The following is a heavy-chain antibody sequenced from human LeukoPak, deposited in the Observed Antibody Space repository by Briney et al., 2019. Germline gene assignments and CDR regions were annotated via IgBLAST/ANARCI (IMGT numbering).Heavy chain of an antibody. CDR2: ISSNSSTI. Sequence: GGSLRLSCAASGFTFSSYSMNWVRQAPGKGLEWVSYISSNSSTIYYADSVKGRFTISRDNGQKSLFLQMNSLRDEDTAVYYCATSGSYRFDYWGQGTLVTVSS. V-gene: IGHV3-48*02. D-gene: IGHD1-26*01. CDR3: ATSGSYRFDY. J-gene: IGHJ4*02. CDR1: GFTFSSYS.